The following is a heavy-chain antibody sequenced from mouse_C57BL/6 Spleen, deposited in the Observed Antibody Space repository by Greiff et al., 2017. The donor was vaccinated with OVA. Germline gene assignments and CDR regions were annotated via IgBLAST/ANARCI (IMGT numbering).Heavy chain of an antibody. CDR2: ISDGGSYT. CDR1: GFTFSSYA. D-gene: IGHD2-3*01. V-gene: IGHV5-4*03. Sequence: EVKLVEYGGGLVKPGGSLKLSCAAPGFTFSSYAMSWVRQTPEKRLEWVATISDGGSYTYYPDNVKGRFTISRDKAKNNLYLQMSQLKSEDTAMYYCARGGRWLYFDYWGQGTTLTVSS. J-gene: IGHJ2*01. CDR3: ARGGRWLYFDY.